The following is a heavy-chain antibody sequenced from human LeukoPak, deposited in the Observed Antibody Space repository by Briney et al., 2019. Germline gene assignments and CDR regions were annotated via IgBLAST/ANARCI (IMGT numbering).Heavy chain of an antibody. Sequence: PGGSLRLSCAASGFTFSSYAMSWVRQAPGKGLEWVSAISGSGGGISTYYADFVKGRFTISRDNSKKTLFLQMNSLTAEDTAVYYCTKHASYYYGSGDDYWGQGTLVTVSS. CDR2: ISGSGGGIST. CDR1: GFTFSSYA. J-gene: IGHJ4*02. D-gene: IGHD3-10*01. CDR3: TKHASYYYGSGDDY. V-gene: IGHV3-23*01.